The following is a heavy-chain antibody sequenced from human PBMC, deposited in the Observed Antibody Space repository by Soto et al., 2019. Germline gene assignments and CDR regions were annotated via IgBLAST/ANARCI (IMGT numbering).Heavy chain of an antibody. CDR3: ARPLAAAGWFDP. Sequence: ESLQMSCKGSGYSFTSYWIGWVRQMPGKGLGWMGIIYPGDSDTRYSPSFQGQVTISADKSISTAYLQWSSLKASDTAMYYCARPLAAAGWFDPWGQGTLVTVSS. D-gene: IGHD6-13*01. V-gene: IGHV5-51*01. CDR2: IYPGDSDT. CDR1: GYSFTSYW. J-gene: IGHJ5*02.